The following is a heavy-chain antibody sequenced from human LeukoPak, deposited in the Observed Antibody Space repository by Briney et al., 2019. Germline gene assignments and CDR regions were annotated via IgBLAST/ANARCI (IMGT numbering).Heavy chain of an antibody. Sequence: ASVKVSCKASGYMFTDYYLHWVRQAPGQGLEWMGWINPSSGGTNFAQKFQGSVTMTRDTSISTAYLELTRLTSDDTAVYYCARAQRGSGHPLHFDSWGQGTLVAVSS. J-gene: IGHJ4*02. CDR2: INPSSGGT. V-gene: IGHV1-2*02. D-gene: IGHD2-15*01. CDR1: GYMFTDYY. CDR3: ARAQRGSGHPLHFDS.